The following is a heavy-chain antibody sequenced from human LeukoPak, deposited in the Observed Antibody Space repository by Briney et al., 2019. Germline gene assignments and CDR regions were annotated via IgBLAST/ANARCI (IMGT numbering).Heavy chain of an antibody. CDR1: GFIFSNYG. Sequence: GGSLRLSCAASGFIFSNYGMSWVRQAPGKGLEWVSAIRGNAGTTYYADSVKGRFTIFRDNSKNMLYLQMNSLRVEDTAVYYCAKGHGDSSGYYYFDSWGQGTPVTVSS. CDR2: IRGNAGTT. D-gene: IGHD3-22*01. J-gene: IGHJ4*02. CDR3: AKGHGDSSGYYYFDS. V-gene: IGHV3-23*01.